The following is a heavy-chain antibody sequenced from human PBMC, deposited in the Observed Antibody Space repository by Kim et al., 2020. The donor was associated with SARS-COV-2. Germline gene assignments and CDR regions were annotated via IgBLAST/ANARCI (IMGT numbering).Heavy chain of an antibody. CDR3: ARALIFGVVIVWFDP. Sequence: PSLKSRVTVSVDTSKNQFSLELSSVTAADTAVYYCARALIFGVVIVWFDPWGQGTLVTVSS. V-gene: IGHV4-59*01. J-gene: IGHJ5*02. D-gene: IGHD3-3*01.